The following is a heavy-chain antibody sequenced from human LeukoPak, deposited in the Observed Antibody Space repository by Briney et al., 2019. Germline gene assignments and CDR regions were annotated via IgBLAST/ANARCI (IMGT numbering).Heavy chain of an antibody. CDR3: ARPVPSRLGWFDP. D-gene: IGHD1-1*01. Sequence: SETLSLTCSVSGGSISSSNYYWGWIRQPPGKGLEWIGSIYYSGSTYYNPSLKSRVTISVDTSKNQFSLKLSSVTAADTAVYYCARPVPSRLGWFDPWGQGTLVTVSS. CDR1: GGSISSSNYY. J-gene: IGHJ5*02. V-gene: IGHV4-39*01. CDR2: IYYSGST.